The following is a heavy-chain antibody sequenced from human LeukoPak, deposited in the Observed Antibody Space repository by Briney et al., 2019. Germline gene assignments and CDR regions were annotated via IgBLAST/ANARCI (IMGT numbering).Heavy chain of an antibody. CDR2: IVPDGRNT. V-gene: IGHV1-2*02. CDR1: GYTFSAHH. Sequence: GASVKVSCKASGYTFSAHHIHGVRQAPGQGLEWMGWIVPDGRNTKYAEKFQGRVTLTVDASITTAYMELHSLKSADPAVYYCSGRYGPGPVWGQGTLITDSS. D-gene: IGHD3-10*01. CDR3: SGRYGPGPV. J-gene: IGHJ4*02.